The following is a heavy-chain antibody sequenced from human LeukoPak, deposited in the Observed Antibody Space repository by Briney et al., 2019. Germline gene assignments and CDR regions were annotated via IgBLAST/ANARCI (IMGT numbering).Heavy chain of an antibody. D-gene: IGHD3-22*01. CDR1: GGSIGSYY. V-gene: IGHV4-59*01. CDR2: VSYSGST. Sequence: SETLSLTCTVSGGSIGSYYWNWIRQPPGKGLEWIGYVSYSGSTDYNPSLKSRVTMSVDKSKNQFSLKLSSVTAADTAVYFCARATSGYYFDFWDQGTLVTVSS. J-gene: IGHJ4*02. CDR3: ARATSGYYFDF.